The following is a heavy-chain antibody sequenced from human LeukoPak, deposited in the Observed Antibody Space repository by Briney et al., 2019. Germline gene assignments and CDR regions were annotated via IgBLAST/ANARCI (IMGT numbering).Heavy chain of an antibody. CDR2: ISAYNGNT. Sequence: ASVKVSCKASGYTFTSYGISWVRQAPGQGLEWMGWISAYNGNTNYAQKLQGRVTMTTDTSTSTAYMELRSLRSDDTAVYYCARDLITMVRGVISDCGYWGQGTLVTVSS. V-gene: IGHV1-18*01. CDR1: GYTFTSYG. D-gene: IGHD3-10*01. CDR3: ARDLITMVRGVISDCGY. J-gene: IGHJ4*02.